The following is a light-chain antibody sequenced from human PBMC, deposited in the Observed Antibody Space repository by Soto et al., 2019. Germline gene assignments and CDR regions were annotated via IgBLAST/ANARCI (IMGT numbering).Light chain of an antibody. V-gene: IGKV1-39*01. CDR2: AAS. Sequence: DIQMTQSTSSLSASVGDRVTITCRESQSIRSYLNWYQQKPGKAPKLLIYAASSLQSGVPSRFSGSGSGTDFTLTISSLQPEDFVTYYCQQRESTPRTFGQGTKVEIK. CDR3: QQRESTPRT. J-gene: IGKJ1*01. CDR1: QSIRSY.